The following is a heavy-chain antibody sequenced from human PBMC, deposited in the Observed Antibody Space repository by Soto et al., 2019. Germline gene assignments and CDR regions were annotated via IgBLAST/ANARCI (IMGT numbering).Heavy chain of an antibody. D-gene: IGHD5-18*01. Sequence: EVPLVETGGGLIQPGGSLSLSCAASGFTVTSNYMNWVRQPPGKGLEWVSIIYSSGATYYADSVKGRFTISRDKSKNRLYLQMRNLRAEDTAIYYCARVDTYDYYYAMDVWGQGTTVTVSS. V-gene: IGHV3-53*02. CDR2: IYSSGAT. J-gene: IGHJ6*02. CDR3: ARVDTYDYYYAMDV. CDR1: GFTVTSNY.